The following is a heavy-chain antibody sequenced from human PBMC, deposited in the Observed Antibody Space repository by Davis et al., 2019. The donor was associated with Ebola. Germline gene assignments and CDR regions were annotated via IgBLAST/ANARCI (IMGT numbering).Heavy chain of an antibody. D-gene: IGHD3-22*01. CDR2: ISSSSSYI. CDR1: GFTFSSYS. V-gene: IGHV3-21*01. J-gene: IGHJ4*02. CDR3: ARDLTWFTTANPVDY. Sequence: GESLKISCAASGFTFSSYSMNWVRQAPGKGLEWVSSISSSSSYIYYADSVKGRFTISRDNAKNSLYLQMNSLRAEDTAVYYCARDLTWFTTANPVDYWGQGTLVTVSS.